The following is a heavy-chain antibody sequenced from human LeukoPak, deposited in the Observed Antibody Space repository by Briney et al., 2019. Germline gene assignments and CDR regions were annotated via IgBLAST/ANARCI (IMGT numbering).Heavy chain of an antibody. CDR3: ARDDVNAAIVTIQY. CDR1: GGSFSTYY. D-gene: IGHD5-18*01. CDR2: IYTSGAT. Sequence: SETLSLTCAVSGGSFSTYYWSWLRQSAGKGLEWIGRIYTSGATNYNPSLKRRVTMSVDTSKNQLSLTLRSVTAADTAVYYCARDDVNAAIVTIQYWGQGSLVTVSS. V-gene: IGHV4-4*07. J-gene: IGHJ4*02.